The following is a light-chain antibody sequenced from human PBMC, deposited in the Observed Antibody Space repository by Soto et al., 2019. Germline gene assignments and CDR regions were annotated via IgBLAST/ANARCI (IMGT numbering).Light chain of an antibody. V-gene: IGLV1-44*01. CDR1: SSNIGGNN. J-gene: IGLJ2*01. CDR2: SNN. CDR3: ATWDDNLNGLV. Sequence: QLVLTQAPSASGTPGQRVTISCSGSSSNIGGNNVNWYQQFPGTAPKVLIYSNNQRPSGVPDRFSGSKSGTSASLAISGLQSADEADYYCATWDDNLNGLVFGGGTKLTVL.